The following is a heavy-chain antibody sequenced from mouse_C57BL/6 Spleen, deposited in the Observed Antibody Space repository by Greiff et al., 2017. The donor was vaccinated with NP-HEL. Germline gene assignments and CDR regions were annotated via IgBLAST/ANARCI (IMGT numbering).Heavy chain of an antibody. CDR3: ARRGTGYYDMDY. V-gene: IGHV1-26*01. CDR2: INPNNGGT. Sequence: EVQLQQSGPELVKPGASVKISCKASGYTFTDYYMNWVKQSHGKSLEWIGDINPNNGGTSYNQKFKGKATLTVDKSSSTAYMELRSLTSEDSAVYYCARRGTGYYDMDYWGQGTSVTVSS. D-gene: IGHD3-3*01. CDR1: GYTFTDYY. J-gene: IGHJ4*01.